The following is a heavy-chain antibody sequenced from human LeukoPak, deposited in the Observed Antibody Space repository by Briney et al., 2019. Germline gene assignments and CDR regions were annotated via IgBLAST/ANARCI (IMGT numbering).Heavy chain of an antibody. V-gene: IGHV4-30-2*03. CDR2: IYHSGST. D-gene: IGHD6-19*01. CDR3: ARHSSGWLA. Sequence: PSQTLSLTCAVSGGSISSGGYSWSWIRQPPGKGLEWIGYIYHSGSTYYNPSLKSRVTISVDTSKNQFSLKLSSVTAADTAVYYCARHSSGWLAWGQGTLVTVSS. CDR1: GGSISSGGYS. J-gene: IGHJ5*02.